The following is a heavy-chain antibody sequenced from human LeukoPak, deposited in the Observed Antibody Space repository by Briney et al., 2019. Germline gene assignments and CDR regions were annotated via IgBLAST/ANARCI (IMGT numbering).Heavy chain of an antibody. Sequence: GASVKVSCKASGYTFTSYGISWVRQAPAQGLEWMGRIIPILGIANYAQKFQGRVTITADKSTSTAYMELSSLRSEDTAVYYCARNSGFTYYYYYGMDVWGQGTTVTVSS. CDR1: GYTFTSYG. J-gene: IGHJ6*02. CDR3: ARNSGFTYYYYYGMDV. V-gene: IGHV1-69*04. CDR2: IIPILGIA. D-gene: IGHD3-22*01.